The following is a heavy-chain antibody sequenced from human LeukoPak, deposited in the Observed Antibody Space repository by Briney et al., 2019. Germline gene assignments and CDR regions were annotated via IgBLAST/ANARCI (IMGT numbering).Heavy chain of an antibody. CDR2: ISGSGGTT. V-gene: IGHV3-23*01. D-gene: IGHD3-22*01. Sequence: GGSLRLSCAASGFTFSSYGMNWVRQAPGKGLEWVSGISGSGGTTYYADSVKGRFTITRDNSKNSLSLQVSSLRAEDTAVYYCAKTNGYYSDWGQGTLVTVSS. CDR1: GFTFSSYG. CDR3: AKTNGYYSD. J-gene: IGHJ4*02.